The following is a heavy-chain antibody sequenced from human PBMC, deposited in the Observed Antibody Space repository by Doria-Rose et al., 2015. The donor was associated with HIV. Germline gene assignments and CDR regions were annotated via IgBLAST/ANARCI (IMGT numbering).Heavy chain of an antibody. CDR2: IFSDDER. D-gene: IGHD6-13*01. CDR1: GVSLSSPGMG. CDR3: ARIKSSRWYHKYYFDF. Sequence: SGPVLAKPTGTLTLTCTVSGVSLSSPGMGVSWIRQPPRKALEWLANIFSDDERSYKTPLKSRLTISRGTSKSQVVLTMTDMDPVDTATYYCARIKSSRWYHKYYFDFWGQGTLVIVSA. J-gene: IGHJ4*02. V-gene: IGHV2-26*01.